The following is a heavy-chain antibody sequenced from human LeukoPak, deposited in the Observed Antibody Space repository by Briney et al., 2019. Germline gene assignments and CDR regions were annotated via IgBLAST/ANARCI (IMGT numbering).Heavy chain of an antibody. Sequence: GASLRLSCAASGFTFSNYAMSWVRQAPGKGLEWVPAVSGRDTSTYYADSVKGRFTISRDNSKNSLYLQMNSLRAEDTAIYYCAKWGDYDVLTGYYDSDYWGQGTLVTVSS. CDR3: AKWGDYDVLTGYYDSDY. CDR1: GFTFSNYA. D-gene: IGHD3-9*01. V-gene: IGHV3-23*01. J-gene: IGHJ4*02. CDR2: VSGRDTST.